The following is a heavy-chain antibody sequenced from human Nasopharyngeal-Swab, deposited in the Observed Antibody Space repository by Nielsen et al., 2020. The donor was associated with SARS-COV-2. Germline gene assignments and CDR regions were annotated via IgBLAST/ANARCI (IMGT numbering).Heavy chain of an antibody. CDR3: ARQEQTREQWLDETYDYDSSGYSPFDN. D-gene: IGHD3-22*01. CDR1: GGSISSSSYF. Sequence: SETLSLTCTVSGGSISSSSYFWGWIRQPPGKGLEWIGSIYSSGRTYYNPSLKSRVTISVDTSKNQFSLKLSSVTAADTAVYSCARQEQTREQWLDETYDYDSSGYSPFDNWGQGTQVTVSS. CDR2: IYSSGRT. V-gene: IGHV4-39*01. J-gene: IGHJ4*02.